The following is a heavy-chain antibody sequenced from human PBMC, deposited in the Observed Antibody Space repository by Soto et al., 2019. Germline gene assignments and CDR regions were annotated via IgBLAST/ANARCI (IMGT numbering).Heavy chain of an antibody. D-gene: IGHD7-27*01. J-gene: IGHJ4*02. Sequence: GSLRVFAAVAGFSFSTYAMGWVRQAPGKGLEWVSAISASGTNTFYAGSVKGRFTISRDNSRNTLSLQMNSLRADATAVYYCALRKTGSYFDYWGQGTLVTVSS. CDR1: GFSFSTYA. CDR2: ISASGTNT. V-gene: IGHV3-23*01. CDR3: ALRKTGSYFDY.